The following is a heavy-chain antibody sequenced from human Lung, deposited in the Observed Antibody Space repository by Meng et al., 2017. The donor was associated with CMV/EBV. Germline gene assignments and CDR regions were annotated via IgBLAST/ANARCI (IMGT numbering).Heavy chain of an antibody. CDR2: IRFDGTNK. CDR1: GFTFSSYA. V-gene: IGHV3-30*02. CDR3: AKRGDSSGTYAMDV. J-gene: IGHJ6*02. Sequence: GGSXRLXXAASGFTFSSYAMHWVSQAPGEGLEWVANIRFDGTNKYHADSVKGRFTISRDNSKNTLYLQMNSLRAEDTAVYYCAKRGDSSGTYAMDVWAQGTXVTVSS. D-gene: IGHD3-22*01.